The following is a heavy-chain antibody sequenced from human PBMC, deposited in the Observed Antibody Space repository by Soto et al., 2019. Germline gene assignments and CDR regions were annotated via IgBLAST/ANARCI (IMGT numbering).Heavy chain of an antibody. CDR1: GFTFSSYS. J-gene: IGHJ4*02. CDR3: ARDRVEDDYVWGSYRYATFDY. CDR2: ISSSSSYI. D-gene: IGHD3-16*02. Sequence: EVQLVESGGGLVKPGGSLRLSCAASGFTFSSYSMNWVRQAPGKGLEWVSSISSSSSYIYYADSVKGRFTISRDNAKNSLYLQMNSLRAEDTAVYYCARDRVEDDYVWGSYRYATFDYWGQGTLVTVSS. V-gene: IGHV3-21*01.